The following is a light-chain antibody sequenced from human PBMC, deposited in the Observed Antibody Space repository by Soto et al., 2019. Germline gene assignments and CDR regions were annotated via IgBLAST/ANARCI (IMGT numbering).Light chain of an antibody. V-gene: IGKV1-5*03. Sequence: DIQMTQSPSTLSGSVGDRVTITCRASQTISSWLAWYQQKPGKAPKLLIYKASTLKSGVPSRFSGSGSGTEFTLTIISLQPDDFATFYCQQYNGYSRTFGQGTKVDIK. CDR2: KAS. J-gene: IGKJ1*01. CDR3: QQYNGYSRT. CDR1: QTISSW.